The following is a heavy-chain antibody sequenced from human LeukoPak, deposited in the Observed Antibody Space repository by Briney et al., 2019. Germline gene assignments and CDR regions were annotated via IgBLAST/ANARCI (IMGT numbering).Heavy chain of an antibody. CDR1: GDSVSTTDYY. V-gene: IGHV4-30-4*01. CDR3: ARVGYCSSASCYSPGAFDI. J-gene: IGHJ3*02. Sequence: SETLSLTCTVSGDSVSTTDYYWTWIRQPPGRGLKWIGYIYDSGNTYYNPPLKSRVTISVDTSNNQVSLKLRSVTAADTAVYYCARVGYCSSASCYSPGAFDIWGQGTMVTVFS. CDR2: IYDSGNT. D-gene: IGHD2-2*01.